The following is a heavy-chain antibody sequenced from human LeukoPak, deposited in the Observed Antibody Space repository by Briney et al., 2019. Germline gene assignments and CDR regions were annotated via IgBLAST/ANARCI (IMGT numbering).Heavy chain of an antibody. J-gene: IGHJ3*02. Sequence: ASVKVSCKVSGYTLTELSMHWVRQAPGKGLEWMRGFDPEDGETIYAQKFQGRVTMTEDTSTDTAYMELSSLRSEDTAVYYCATDFAPPPVADAFDIWGPGTMVTVSS. V-gene: IGHV1-24*01. D-gene: IGHD2-15*01. CDR2: FDPEDGET. CDR1: GYTLTELS. CDR3: ATDFAPPPVADAFDI.